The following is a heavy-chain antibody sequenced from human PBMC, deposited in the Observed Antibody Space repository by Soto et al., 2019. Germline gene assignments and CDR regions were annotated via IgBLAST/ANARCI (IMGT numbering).Heavy chain of an antibody. J-gene: IGHJ4*02. CDR1: GFTFSSYA. V-gene: IGHV3-23*01. CDR3: AKVVTTVTPEATYYFDY. D-gene: IGHD4-17*01. CDR2: ISGSGGST. Sequence: EVQLLESGGGLVQPGGSLRLSCAASGFTFSSYAMSWVRQAPGKGLEWVSAISGSGGSTYYADSVKGRFTISRDNSKNTLYLQMNSLRAEDTAVYYCAKVVTTVTPEATYYFDYWGQGTLVTVSS.